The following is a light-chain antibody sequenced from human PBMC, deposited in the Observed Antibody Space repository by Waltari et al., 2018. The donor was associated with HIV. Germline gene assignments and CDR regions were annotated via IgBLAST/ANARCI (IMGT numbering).Light chain of an antibody. CDR3: YSTDSSGNHWV. V-gene: IGLV3-10*01. CDR1: ALAKKY. CDR2: EDN. Sequence: SYELTQPPSVSVSPGQTDRISCSGDALAKKYVYWYQQMSGQAPVLVIYEDNKRPSGIPDKFSGSSSGTMATLTINGAREEDEADYYCYSTDSSGNHWVFGGGTKLTVL. J-gene: IGLJ3*02.